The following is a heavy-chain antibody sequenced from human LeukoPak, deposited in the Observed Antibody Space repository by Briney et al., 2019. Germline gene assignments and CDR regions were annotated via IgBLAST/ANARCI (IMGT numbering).Heavy chain of an antibody. V-gene: IGHV3-53*01. D-gene: IGHD2-2*01. CDR3: ARRGSNREDCSSTNCYGYGLDV. J-gene: IGHJ6*02. CDR1: DFTVSSNC. Sequence: GGSLRLSCAVSDFTVSSNCMAWVRQAPGKGLEWVSIIYSGGSTYYADSVKGRFTISGDNSKNMLYLQMNSLRAEDTAVYYCARRGSNREDCSSTNCYGYGLDVWGQGTAVTVSS. CDR2: IYSGGST.